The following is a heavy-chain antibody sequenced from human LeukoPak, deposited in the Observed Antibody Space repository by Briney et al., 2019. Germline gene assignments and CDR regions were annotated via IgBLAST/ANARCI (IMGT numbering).Heavy chain of an antibody. CDR3: ARDRNQFYSGTCYY. D-gene: IGHD1-26*01. CDR2: INPNSGVT. CDR1: GYTFTAYY. V-gene: IGHV1-2*02. Sequence: ASLKVSCKTSGYTFTAYYIHWVRQAPGQGPEWMGWINPNSGVTNYAQKFQGRVTMTRDTSISTAYMELSRLRDDDTAMYYYARDRNQFYSGTCYYWGQGTLVTVSS. J-gene: IGHJ4*02.